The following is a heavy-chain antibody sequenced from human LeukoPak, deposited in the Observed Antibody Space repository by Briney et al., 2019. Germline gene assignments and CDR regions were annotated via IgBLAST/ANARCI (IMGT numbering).Heavy chain of an antibody. J-gene: IGHJ6*02. CDR2: ISGRGGST. V-gene: IGHV3-23*01. CDR3: AKDVKSQNTVAAGYYYGMDV. Sequence: GGSLRLSCAASGFTFSSYAMSWVRQAPGKGLEWGSAISGRGGSTYYADSVKGRFTISRDNSKTTLYMKMNSLRAEDTAVYYCAKDVKSQNTVAAGYYYGMDVWGQGTTVTVSS. D-gene: IGHD6-13*01. CDR1: GFTFSSYA.